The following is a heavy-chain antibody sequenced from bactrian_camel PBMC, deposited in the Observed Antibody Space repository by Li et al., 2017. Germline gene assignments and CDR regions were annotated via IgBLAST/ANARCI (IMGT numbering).Heavy chain of an antibody. CDR3: AATRWSGCGVPREEYAY. V-gene: IGHV3S55*01. CDR2: IDSDGTT. D-gene: IGHD1*01. CDR1: GYAYVTNC. J-gene: IGHJ4*01. Sequence: HVQLVESGGGSVQAGGSLRLSCVASGYAYVTNCVGWFRQVPGKEREGVAGIDSDGTTTYADSVKGRFTISLENVKITLYLQMNSLKPEDTAMYYCAATRWSGCGVPREEYAYWGQGTQVTVS.